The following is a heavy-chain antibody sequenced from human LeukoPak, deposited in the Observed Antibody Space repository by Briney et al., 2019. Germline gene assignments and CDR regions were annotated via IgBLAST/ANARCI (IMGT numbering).Heavy chain of an antibody. Sequence: SETLSLTCAVYGGSFSGYYWSWIRQPPGKGLEWIGEINHSGSTNYNPSLKSRVTISVDTSKNQFSLKLSSVTAADTAVYYCARAHLRAPPQYWGQGTLVTVSS. V-gene: IGHV4-34*01. D-gene: IGHD3-16*01. CDR2: INHSGST. J-gene: IGHJ4*02. CDR1: GGSFSGYY. CDR3: ARAHLRAPPQY.